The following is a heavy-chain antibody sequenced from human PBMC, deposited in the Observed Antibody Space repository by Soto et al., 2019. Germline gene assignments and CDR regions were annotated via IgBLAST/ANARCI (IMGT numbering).Heavy chain of an antibody. V-gene: IGHV4-31*03. CDR1: GGSISSGGYY. Sequence: QVQLQESGPGLVKPSQTLSLTCTVSGGSISSGGYYWSWIRQHPGKGLEWIGYIYYSGSTYYNPSIRSRVTIAVDTSKNQFSLKLSSVTAADTAVYYCARVAYSSSWPTWWDNWFDPWGQGTLVTVSS. CDR2: IYYSGST. D-gene: IGHD6-13*01. CDR3: ARVAYSSSWPTWWDNWFDP. J-gene: IGHJ5*02.